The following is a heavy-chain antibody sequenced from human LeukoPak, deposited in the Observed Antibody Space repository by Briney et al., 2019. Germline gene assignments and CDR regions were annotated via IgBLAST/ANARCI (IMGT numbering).Heavy chain of an antibody. CDR3: ARDPDGDYDFDY. CDR2: INSNGAVI. D-gene: IGHD4-17*01. Sequence: GGSLRPSCAASGFSFSDYGMNWVRRAPGKGLEWLSHINSNGAVISYADSVKGRFTISRDTAKSSLYLQMNSLKIEDTAIYFCARDPDGDYDFDYWGQGTLVTVSS. CDR1: GFSFSDYG. V-gene: IGHV3-48*01. J-gene: IGHJ4*02.